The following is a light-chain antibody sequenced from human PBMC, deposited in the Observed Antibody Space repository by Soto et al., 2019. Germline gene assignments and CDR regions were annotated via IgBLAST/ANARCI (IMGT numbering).Light chain of an antibody. J-gene: IGLJ2*01. CDR1: SSNIGVNT. CDR2: RNN. CDR3: AAWDDSLNMV. V-gene: IGLV1-44*01. Sequence: QSVLTQPPSASGTPGQRVTISCSGSSSNIGVNTVNWYQQFPGTAPKLLIYRNNQRPSGIPDRFSGSKSGTSASLAISGLHSEDEADYYCAAWDDSLNMVFGGGTKLTVL.